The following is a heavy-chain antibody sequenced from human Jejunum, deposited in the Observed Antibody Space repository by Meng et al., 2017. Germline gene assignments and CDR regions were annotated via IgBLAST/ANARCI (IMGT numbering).Heavy chain of an antibody. CDR1: GFTVSNNY. Sequence: GESLKISCAASGFTVSNNYMSWVRQAPGKGLEWVSVIYGGGSTSYPDSVKGRFTISRDHSKNTLYLQMNSLRAEDTAVYYCARAFRDYDSSSYYYWYYFDSWGQGTLVPSPQ. D-gene: IGHD3-22*01. CDR2: IYGGGST. CDR3: ARAFRDYDSSSYYYWYYFDS. V-gene: IGHV3-66*02. J-gene: IGHJ4*02.